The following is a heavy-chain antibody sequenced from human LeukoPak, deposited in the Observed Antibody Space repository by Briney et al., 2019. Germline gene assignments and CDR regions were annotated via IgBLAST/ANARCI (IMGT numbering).Heavy chain of an antibody. J-gene: IGHJ4*02. Sequence: PSETLSLTCTVSGGSISSYYWSWIRQPPGKGLEWIGYIYYSGSTNYNPSLKSRVTISVDTSKNQFSLKLSSVTAADTAVYYCERLVGASPDYFDYWGQGTLVTVSS. CDR2: IYYSGST. V-gene: IGHV4-59*12. D-gene: IGHD1-26*01. CDR3: ERLVGASPDYFDY. CDR1: GGSISSYY.